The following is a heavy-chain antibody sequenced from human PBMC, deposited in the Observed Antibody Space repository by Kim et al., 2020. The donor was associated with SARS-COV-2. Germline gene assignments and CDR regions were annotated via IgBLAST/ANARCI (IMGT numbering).Heavy chain of an antibody. J-gene: IGHJ3*02. CDR3: ARDAPLILRWPHAFDI. CDR1: GYTFTSYY. D-gene: IGHD2-21*01. V-gene: IGHV1-46*01. Sequence: ASVKVSCKASGYTFTSYYMHWVRQAPGQGLEWMGIINPSGGSTSYAQKFQGRVTMTRDTSTSTVYMELSSLRSEDTAVYYCARDAPLILRWPHAFDIWGQGTMVTVSS. CDR2: INPSGGST.